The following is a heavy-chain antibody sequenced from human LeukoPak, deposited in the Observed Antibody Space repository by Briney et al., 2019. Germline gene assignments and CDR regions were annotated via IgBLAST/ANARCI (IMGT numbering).Heavy chain of an antibody. CDR2: INPKSGAT. CDR3: ARDCSRATCYNVFDS. D-gene: IGHD5-24*01. Sequence: ASVQVSCKASGYTFTGHYIHWLRQARGRGLEWMGWINPKSGATNYAQMFQGRVSMTRDTSISTAHMVLSSLGSDDTAVYYFARDCSRATCYNVFDSWGQGSLVTVSS. V-gene: IGHV1-2*02. J-gene: IGHJ4*02. CDR1: GYTFTGHY.